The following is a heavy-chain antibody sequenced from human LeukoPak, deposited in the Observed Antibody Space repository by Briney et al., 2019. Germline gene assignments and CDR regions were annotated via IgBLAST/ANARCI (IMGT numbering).Heavy chain of an antibody. CDR1: GFTFSSYA. J-gene: IGHJ3*02. V-gene: IGHV3-30-3*01. D-gene: IGHD3-22*01. CDR3: AREAYYYDSSGYYYFSLNAFDI. Sequence: GGSLRLSCAASGFTFSSYAMHWVRQAPGKGLEWVAVISYDGSNKYYADSVKGRFTISRDNSKNTLYLQMNSLRAEDTAVYYCAREAYYYDSSGYYYFSLNAFDIWGQGTMVTVSS. CDR2: ISYDGSNK.